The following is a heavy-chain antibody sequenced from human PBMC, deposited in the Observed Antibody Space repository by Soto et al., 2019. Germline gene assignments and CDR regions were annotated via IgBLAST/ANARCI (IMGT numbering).Heavy chain of an antibody. CDR1: GFTFSVFG. CDR2: ISNDGNSE. J-gene: IGHJ4*02. Sequence: QVQLVESGGGVVQPGRSLRLSCVASGFTFSVFGMHWVRQAPGKGLEWVAVISNDGNSEHYADSVKGRFTISRDNSKNTFYLQMNSLSVEDTAVYYCAKTITTIGVSSTGRGALLDNWGQGILVSVSS. CDR3: AKTITTIGVSSTGRGALLDN. D-gene: IGHD3-3*01. V-gene: IGHV3-30*18.